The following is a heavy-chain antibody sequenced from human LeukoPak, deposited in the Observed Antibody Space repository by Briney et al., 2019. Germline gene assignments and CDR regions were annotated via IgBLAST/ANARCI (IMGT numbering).Heavy chain of an antibody. CDR1: GYTFTGYY. CDR3: ARATVGYCSGGSCFPGEH. CDR2: INPNSGGT. Sequence: ASVKVSCKASGYTFTGYYMHWVRQAPGQGLEWMGWINPNSGGTNYAQKFQGRVTMTRDTSISTAYMELSRLRSDDTAVYYCARATVGYCSGGSCFPGEHWGQGTLVTVSS. J-gene: IGHJ4*02. D-gene: IGHD2-15*01. V-gene: IGHV1-2*02.